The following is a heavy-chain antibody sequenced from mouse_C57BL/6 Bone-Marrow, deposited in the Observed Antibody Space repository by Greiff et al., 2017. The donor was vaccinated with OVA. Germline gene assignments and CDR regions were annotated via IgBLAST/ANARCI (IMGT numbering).Heavy chain of an antibody. J-gene: IGHJ4*01. V-gene: IGHV1-66*01. CDR3: APPEDYGSSLYAMDY. Sequence: VQLQQSGPELVKPGASVKISCKASGYSFTSYYIHWVKQRPGQGLEWIGWIYPGSGNTKYNEKFKGKATLTADTSSSTAYMQLSSLTSEDSAVYYCAPPEDYGSSLYAMDYWGQGTSVTVSS. CDR1: GYSFTSYY. CDR2: IYPGSGNT. D-gene: IGHD1-1*01.